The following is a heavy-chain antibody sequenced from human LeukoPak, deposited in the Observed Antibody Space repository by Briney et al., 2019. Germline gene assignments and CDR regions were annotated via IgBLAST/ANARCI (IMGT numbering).Heavy chain of an antibody. J-gene: IGHJ5*02. CDR1: GGSISSGGYY. V-gene: IGHV4-31*03. CDR2: IYYSGST. CDR3: SASQCGATTCYYNWFAP. Sequence: PSQTLSLTCTVSGGSISSGGYYWSWIRQHPGKGLEWIGYIYYSGSTYYNPSLKSRVSMSVDTSKNHFSLRLNFVTAADTAVYYCSASQCGATTCYYNWFAPWGQGTLVTVSS. D-gene: IGHD4/OR15-4a*01.